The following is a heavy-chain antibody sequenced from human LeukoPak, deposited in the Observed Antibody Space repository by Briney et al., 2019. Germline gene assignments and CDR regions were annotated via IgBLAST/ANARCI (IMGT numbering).Heavy chain of an antibody. CDR1: GYTFTSYG. D-gene: IGHD2-21*02. V-gene: IGHV1-18*01. Sequence: ASVKVSCKASGYTFTSYGISWVRQAPGQGLEWMGWISAYNGNTNYAQKLQGRVTMTTDTSTSTAYMELRSLRSEDTAVYYCARPGQYCGGDCYHDAFDIWGQGTMVTVSS. CDR2: ISAYNGNT. J-gene: IGHJ3*02. CDR3: ARPGQYCGGDCYHDAFDI.